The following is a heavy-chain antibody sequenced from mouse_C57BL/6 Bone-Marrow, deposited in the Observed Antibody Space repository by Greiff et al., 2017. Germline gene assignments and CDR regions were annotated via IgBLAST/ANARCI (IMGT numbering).Heavy chain of an antibody. CDR3: FITTVLVRNWYFDV. CDR2: IHPNSGST. J-gene: IGHJ1*03. D-gene: IGHD1-1*01. V-gene: IGHV1-64*01. CDR1: GYTFTSYW. Sequence: QVQLQQPGAELVKPGASVKLSCKASGYTFTSYWMHWVKQRPGQGLEWIGMIHPNSGSTNYNEKFKSKATLTVDKASSTAYMQLSSLTSEDSAVYYCFITTVLVRNWYFDVWGTGTTVTVSS.